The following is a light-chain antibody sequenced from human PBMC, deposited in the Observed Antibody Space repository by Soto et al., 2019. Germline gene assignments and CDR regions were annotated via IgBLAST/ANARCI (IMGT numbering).Light chain of an antibody. CDR1: QSVSSSY. V-gene: IGKV3-20*01. Sequence: EIVLTQSPGTLSLSPGERATLSCRASQSVSSSYLAWYQQKPGQAPRLLIYVASSRATGIPDRFSGSGSGTDFTLTISRLEPEDFAVYYYQQYGSSPLSFGHGTKLEIK. J-gene: IGKJ2*01. CDR3: QQYGSSPLS. CDR2: VAS.